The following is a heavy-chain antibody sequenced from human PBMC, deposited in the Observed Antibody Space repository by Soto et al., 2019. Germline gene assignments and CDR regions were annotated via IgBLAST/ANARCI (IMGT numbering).Heavy chain of an antibody. J-gene: IGHJ4*02. D-gene: IGHD5-18*01. Sequence: PGESLKISCNGSGYTFTSYWIAWVRQMPGKGLEWMGIIYPGDSDTRYSPSFQGQVTISVDKSISTAYLQWSSLKASDSAMYYCARQKRGYSYGGPFDSWGQGTLVTVSS. CDR1: GYTFTSYW. CDR3: ARQKRGYSYGGPFDS. CDR2: IYPGDSDT. V-gene: IGHV5-51*01.